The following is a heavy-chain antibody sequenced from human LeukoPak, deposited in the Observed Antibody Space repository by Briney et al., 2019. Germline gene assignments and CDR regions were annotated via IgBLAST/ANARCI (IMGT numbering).Heavy chain of an antibody. J-gene: IGHJ6*03. D-gene: IGHD3-22*01. CDR2: IYYSGST. V-gene: IGHV4-39*02. Sequence: SETLSPTCTVSGGSISSTSSYWGWIRQPPGKGLEWIATIYYSGSTYYNASLKSRITIAVDTSKSQFSLKLSSVTAADTAVYYCARENYDSSGYYYYMDVWGKGTTVTVSS. CDR3: ARENYDSSGYYYYMDV. CDR1: GGSISSTSSY.